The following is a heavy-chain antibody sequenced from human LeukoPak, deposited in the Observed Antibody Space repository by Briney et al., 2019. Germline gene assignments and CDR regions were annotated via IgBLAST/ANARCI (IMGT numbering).Heavy chain of an antibody. J-gene: IGHJ5*02. CDR2: ISAYNGNT. CDR1: GYTITNYA. Sequence: ASVKVSCKASGYTITNYAISWVRQAPGQGLEWMGWISAYNGNTNYAQKLQGRVIMTTDTSTSTAYMELRSLRSDDTAVYYCARFSLGAAAAGFDPWGQGTLVTVSS. V-gene: IGHV1-18*01. CDR3: ARFSLGAAAAGFDP. D-gene: IGHD6-13*01.